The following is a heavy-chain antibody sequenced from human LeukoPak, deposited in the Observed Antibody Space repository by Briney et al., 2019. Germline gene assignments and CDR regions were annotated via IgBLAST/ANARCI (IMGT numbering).Heavy chain of an antibody. CDR2: MNPNSGNT. J-gene: IGHJ6*03. D-gene: IGHD6-13*01. CDR1: GYTFTSYD. CDR3: ARGQRVAQQLVLFGLYYYYYMDV. V-gene: IGHV1-8*01. Sequence: ASVNVSFKASGYTFTSYDMNWVRQATGQGLEWMGWMNPNSGNTGYAQKFQGRVTMSRNTSISTAYMELSSLRSEDTAVYYCARGQRVAQQLVLFGLYYYYYMDVWGKGTTVTVSS.